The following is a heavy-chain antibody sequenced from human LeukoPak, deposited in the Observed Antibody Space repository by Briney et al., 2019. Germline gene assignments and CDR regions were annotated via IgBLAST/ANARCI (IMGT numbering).Heavy chain of an antibody. Sequence: VANIKEDGSAKYYLDSVKGRFTISRDNAKNSLYLQMNSLRAEDTAVYYCARDAPDAYYYSWGQGTLVTVSS. CDR3: ARDAPDAYYYS. CDR2: IKEDGSAK. J-gene: IGHJ4*02. D-gene: IGHD3-22*01. V-gene: IGHV3-7*01.